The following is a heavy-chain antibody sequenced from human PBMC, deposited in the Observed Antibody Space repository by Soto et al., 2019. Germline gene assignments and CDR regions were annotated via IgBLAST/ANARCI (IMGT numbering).Heavy chain of an antibody. V-gene: IGHV3-23*01. J-gene: IGHJ6*02. CDR3: AKGGIAAGYYYGMDV. Sequence: PGGSLRLSCVASGLTFGSRAMSWVRQSPGEGLEWVSTITDTGGDAKYADSVRGRFAISRDNSKNTLYLQMNSLRAEDTAVYYCAKGGIAAGYYYGMDVWGLGTTVTVSS. CDR2: ITDTGGDA. CDR1: GLTFGSRA. D-gene: IGHD6-13*01.